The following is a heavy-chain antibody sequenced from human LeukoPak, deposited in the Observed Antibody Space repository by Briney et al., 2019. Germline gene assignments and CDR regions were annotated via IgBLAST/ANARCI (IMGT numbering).Heavy chain of an antibody. V-gene: IGHV5-51*01. CDR3: ATASSDSWEYYSDY. Sequence: PGESLKISCRVSGHTLTNYWIGWVRQMPGKGLEWMGIIYPGDSDTRYSPSFQGQVTISADKSISTAYLQWSSLKASDTAMYYCATASSDSWEYYSDYWGQGTLVTVSS. CDR2: IYPGDSDT. D-gene: IGHD2-15*01. CDR1: GHTLTNYW. J-gene: IGHJ4*02.